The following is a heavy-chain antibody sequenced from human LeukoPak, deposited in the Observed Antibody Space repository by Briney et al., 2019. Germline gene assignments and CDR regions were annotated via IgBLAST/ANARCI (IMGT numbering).Heavy chain of an antibody. CDR2: ISYSGST. Sequence: SETLSLTCTVSGGSISSYYWSWIRQPPGKGLEWIGYISYSGSTNYNPSFKSRVTISLDTSKNQFSLKLSSVTAADTAVYYCAGHHPRNTVDFWGQGTLVTVSS. V-gene: IGHV4-59*08. CDR3: AGHHPRNTVDF. D-gene: IGHD2/OR15-2a*01. CDR1: GGSISSYY. J-gene: IGHJ4*02.